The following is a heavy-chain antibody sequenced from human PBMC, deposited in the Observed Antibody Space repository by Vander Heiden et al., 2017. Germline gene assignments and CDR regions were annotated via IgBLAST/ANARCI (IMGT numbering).Heavy chain of an antibody. J-gene: IGHJ4*02. D-gene: IGHD3-10*01. CDR3: TTGLLSGESLYKNF. CDR1: GFTFGHAW. Sequence: VQLVESGGGLVMPAGSLRLYCTASGFTFGHAWINWVRQAPGKVLEWVGSIKSKTDGGTTDYGAPMKGRFNISRDDSKNTLYLQMNSLKTEDTAVYYCTTGLLSGESLYKNFWRQGTLVTVSS. CDR2: IKSKTDGGTT. V-gene: IGHV3-15*07.